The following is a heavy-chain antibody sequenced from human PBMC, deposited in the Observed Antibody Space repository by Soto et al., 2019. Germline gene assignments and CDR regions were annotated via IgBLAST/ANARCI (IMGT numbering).Heavy chain of an antibody. CDR1: GGSIKTNNW. Sequence: QVQLQESGPGLVKPSGTLSLICNVSGGSIKTNNWWSWVRQAPGKGLEWIGDIHHTGSTNDNPSLRSRVAISVDKSKNQFSLKVNSVTAADTAVYYCARESDKQDSMDVWGKGTTVTVSS. V-gene: IGHV4-4*02. CDR2: IHHTGST. CDR3: ARESDKQDSMDV. D-gene: IGHD2-21*02. J-gene: IGHJ6*03.